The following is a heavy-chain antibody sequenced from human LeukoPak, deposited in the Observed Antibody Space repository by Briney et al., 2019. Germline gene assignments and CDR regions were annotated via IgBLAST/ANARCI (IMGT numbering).Heavy chain of an antibody. J-gene: IGHJ5*02. CDR1: GGTFSSYA. Sequence: SVKVSCKASGGTFSSYAISWVRQAPGQGLEWMGGIIPIFGTANYAQKFQGRVTITTDESTSTAYMELSSLRSEDTAVYYCARAGLVATTDGWFDPWGQGTLVTVSS. CDR3: ARAGLVATTDGWFDP. V-gene: IGHV1-69*05. CDR2: IIPIFGTA. D-gene: IGHD5-12*01.